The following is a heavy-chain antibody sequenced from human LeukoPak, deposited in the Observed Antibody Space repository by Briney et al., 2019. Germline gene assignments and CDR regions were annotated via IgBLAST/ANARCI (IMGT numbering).Heavy chain of an antibody. CDR1: GGSISSYY. D-gene: IGHD3-22*01. J-gene: IGHJ4*02. Sequence: SETLSLTCTVSGGSISSYYWSWIRQPPGKGLEWIGYIYYSGSTNYNPSLKSRVTISVDTSKNQFSLKLSSVTAADTAAYYCARDSDYYDSSGYYDYWGQGTLVTVSS. CDR3: ARDSDYYDSSGYYDY. V-gene: IGHV4-59*01. CDR2: IYYSGST.